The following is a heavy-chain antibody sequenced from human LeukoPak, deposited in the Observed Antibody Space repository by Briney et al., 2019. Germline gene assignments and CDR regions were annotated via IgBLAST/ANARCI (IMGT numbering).Heavy chain of an antibody. CDR3: ARDWGSGNSYYFDY. V-gene: IGHV3-33*01. CDR2: IWYDGSNK. D-gene: IGHD3-10*01. CDR1: GFTFSSYG. J-gene: IGHJ4*02. Sequence: GGSLRLSCAASGFTFSSYGMHWVRQAPGKGLEWVAVIWYDGSNKYYEDSVKGRFTISRDNSKNTLYLQMNSLRAGDTAVYYCARDWGSGNSYYFDYWGQGTLVTVSS.